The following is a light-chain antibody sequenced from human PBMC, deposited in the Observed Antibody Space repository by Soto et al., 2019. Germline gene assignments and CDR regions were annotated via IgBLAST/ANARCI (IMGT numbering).Light chain of an antibody. V-gene: IGKV1-5*03. CDR2: KES. CDR3: QQYNSYS. CDR1: QGISNY. J-gene: IGKJ1*01. Sequence: DVQMTQSPSSLSASVGYRLTIICRASQGISNYLAWYKQKPGKAPKLLIYKESTLKSGVQSRFSGSGSGTAFTLTISSLQHDDFATYYCQQYNSYSFGQGTKVDIK.